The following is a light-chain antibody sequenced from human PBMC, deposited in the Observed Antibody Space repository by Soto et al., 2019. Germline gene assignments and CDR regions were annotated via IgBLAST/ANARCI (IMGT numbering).Light chain of an antibody. J-gene: IGKJ5*01. V-gene: IGKV3-20*01. CDR1: QSVPRSY. Sequence: EIVLTQSPATLPLSPGERATLSCRASQSVPRSYLAWYQQKPGQAPRLLIYGTSSRATGIPDRFSGSGSGTDFTLTISRLEPEDFAVFYCQQYGSSITFGQGTRLEIK. CDR3: QQYGSSIT. CDR2: GTS.